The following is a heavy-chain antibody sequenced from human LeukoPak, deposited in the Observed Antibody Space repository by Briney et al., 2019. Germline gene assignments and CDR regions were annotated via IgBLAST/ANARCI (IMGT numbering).Heavy chain of an antibody. J-gene: IGHJ4*02. CDR1: AFSLTSSGMC. V-gene: IGHV2-70*11. Sequence: SGPALVKPRQTLTLTCTFSAFSLTSSGMCVGWIRQPPGKALEWLARIDWDGDKHYNTSLRTRLTISKDTSKNQVVLTLTNVDPVDTGTYYCVRPHTGTYCYRFDLWGQGTLVTVSS. CDR3: VRPHTGTYCYRFDL. CDR2: IDWDGDK. D-gene: IGHD1-26*01.